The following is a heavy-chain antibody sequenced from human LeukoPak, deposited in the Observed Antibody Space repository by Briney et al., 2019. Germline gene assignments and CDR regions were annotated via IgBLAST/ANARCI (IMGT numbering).Heavy chain of an antibody. J-gene: IGHJ6*02. CDR2: INSDGSIT. V-gene: IGHV3-74*01. CDR3: ARDAVDTANAV. D-gene: IGHD5-18*01. Sequence: GGSLRLSCAASGFTFTTYWMHWVRQAPGKGLVWVSHINSDGSITSYADSVRGRFTISRDNAKNTLYLQMNSPRAEDTAVYYCARDAVDTANAVWGQGTTVTVSS. CDR1: GFTFTTYW.